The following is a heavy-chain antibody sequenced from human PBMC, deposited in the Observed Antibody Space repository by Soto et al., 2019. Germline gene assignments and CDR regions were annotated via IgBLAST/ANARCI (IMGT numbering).Heavy chain of an antibody. CDR1: GYTFTSYD. Sequence: GASVKVSCKASGYTFTSYDINWVRQATGQGLEWMGRMNPNSGNTGYAQKFQGRVTMTRNTSISTAYMELSSLISEDTAVYYCSRADSDFWSVYPILYSPRYYYYYYYMDVWGKGTTVTVSS. CDR3: SRADSDFWSVYPILYSPRYYYYYYYMDV. D-gene: IGHD3-3*01. V-gene: IGHV1-8*01. CDR2: MNPNSGNT. J-gene: IGHJ6*03.